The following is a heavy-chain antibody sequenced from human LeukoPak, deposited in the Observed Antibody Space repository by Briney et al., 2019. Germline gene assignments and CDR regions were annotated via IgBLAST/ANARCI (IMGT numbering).Heavy chain of an antibody. Sequence: ASVKVSCKVSGYTLTELSMHWVRQAPGKGLEWMGGFDPEDSETIYAQKFQGRVTITADESTSTAYMELSSLRSEDTAVYYCARGFQKDYFPSYYFDYWGQGTLVTVSS. D-gene: IGHD3-10*01. CDR2: FDPEDSET. J-gene: IGHJ4*02. CDR1: GYTLTELS. V-gene: IGHV1-24*01. CDR3: ARGFQKDYFPSYYFDY.